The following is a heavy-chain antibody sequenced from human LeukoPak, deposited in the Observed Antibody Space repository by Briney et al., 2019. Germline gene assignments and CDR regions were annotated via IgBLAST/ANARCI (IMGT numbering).Heavy chain of an antibody. Sequence: SETLSLTCAVYGGSFSGYYWSWIRQPPGKGLEWIGEINHSGSTNYNPSLKSRVTISVDTSKNQFSLKLSSVTAADTAVYYCARSEVGATTPFDYWGQGTLVTVSS. CDR2: INHSGST. D-gene: IGHD1-26*01. CDR1: GGSFSGYY. V-gene: IGHV4-34*01. CDR3: ARSEVGATTPFDY. J-gene: IGHJ4*02.